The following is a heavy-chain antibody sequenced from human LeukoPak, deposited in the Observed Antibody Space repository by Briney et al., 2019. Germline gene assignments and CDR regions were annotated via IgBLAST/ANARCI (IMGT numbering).Heavy chain of an antibody. V-gene: IGHV4-39*01. CDR1: GGSTSSSSYY. CDR3: ARRISAAIGYCTNGVCYVWDY. Sequence: PSETLSLTCTGSGGSTSSSSYYWGWIRQPPGKGLEWIGCIYYSGSTYYNPSLKSRVTISVDTSKNQFSLKLSSVTAADTAVYYCARRISAAIGYCTNGVCYVWDYWGQGTLVTVSS. J-gene: IGHJ4*02. D-gene: IGHD2-8*01. CDR2: IYYSGST.